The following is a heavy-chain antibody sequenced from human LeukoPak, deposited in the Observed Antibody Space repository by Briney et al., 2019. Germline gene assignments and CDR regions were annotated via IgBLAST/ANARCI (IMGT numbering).Heavy chain of an antibody. Sequence: GGSLRLSCAASGFTFDDYAMHWVRQTPGKGLEWISYISWNGDGIDYADSVKGRFTISRDNAKNPLYLQMNSLRPEDTALYYCVKGTPLGYWGQGTLVTVSS. V-gene: IGHV3-9*01. J-gene: IGHJ4*02. CDR2: ISWNGDGI. CDR3: VKGTPLGY. D-gene: IGHD3-16*01. CDR1: GFTFDDYA.